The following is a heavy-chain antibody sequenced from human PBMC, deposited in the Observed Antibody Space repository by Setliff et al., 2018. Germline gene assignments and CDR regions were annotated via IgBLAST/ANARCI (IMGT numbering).Heavy chain of an antibody. CDR2: ISYDGTIT. D-gene: IGHD4-17*01. V-gene: IGHV3-30*04. Sequence: GGSLRLSCAASGFLYSNNAFHWVRQTPGKGLEWVAVISYDGTITHYVDSVKGRFTISRDNSKNTLYLQMNSLRAEDTAVYYCATSYYGDYETDYWGQGTLVTVSS. J-gene: IGHJ4*02. CDR3: ATSYYGDYETDY. CDR1: GFLYSNNA.